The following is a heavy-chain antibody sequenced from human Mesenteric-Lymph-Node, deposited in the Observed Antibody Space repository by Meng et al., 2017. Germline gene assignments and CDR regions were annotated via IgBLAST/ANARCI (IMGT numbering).Heavy chain of an antibody. J-gene: IGHJ4*02. V-gene: IGHV1-69*05. CDR1: VGTFSSYA. CDR3: SSLNRATVTTVGDNYFDY. CDR2: IIPIFGTA. Sequence: SVKVSCKASVGTFSSYAISWVRQAPGQGLEWMGAIIPIFGTANYAQKFQGRVTITTDESTSTAYMELSSLRCEDTAVYYCSSLNRATVTTVGDNYFDYWGQGTLVTVSS. D-gene: IGHD4-17*01.